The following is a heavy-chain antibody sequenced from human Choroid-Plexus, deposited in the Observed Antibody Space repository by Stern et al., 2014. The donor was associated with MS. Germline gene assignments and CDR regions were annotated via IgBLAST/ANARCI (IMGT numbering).Heavy chain of an antibody. CDR2: VSYDGSNK. CDR3: AKDRQYLTYFFDH. Sequence: QVQLGQSEGGVVQPGRPLRLSCAASGFTFGSCAMHWVRQAPGKGLEWVAGVSYDGSNKYYADSVKGRFTVCRDNSQNTLYMQMSSLRAEDTAVYYCAKDRQYLTYFFDHWGQGSLVTVSS. V-gene: IGHV3-30*18. CDR1: GFTFGSCA. J-gene: IGHJ5*02. D-gene: IGHD2-8*01.